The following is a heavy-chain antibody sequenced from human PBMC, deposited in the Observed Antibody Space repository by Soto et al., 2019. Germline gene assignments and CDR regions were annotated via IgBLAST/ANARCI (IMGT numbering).Heavy chain of an antibody. D-gene: IGHD3-10*01. J-gene: IGHJ6*03. CDR2: IYYSGST. CDR1: GGSISSYY. CDR3: AIDRPHREIISSSIWFGDRQHTRGDYMDV. Sequence: SETLSLTCTVSGGSISSYYWSWIRQPPGKGLEWIGYIYYSGSTNYNPSLKSRVTISVDTSKNQFSLKLSSVTAADTAVYYCAIDRPHREIISSSIWFGDRQHTRGDYMDVWGKGTTVTVSS. V-gene: IGHV4-59*01.